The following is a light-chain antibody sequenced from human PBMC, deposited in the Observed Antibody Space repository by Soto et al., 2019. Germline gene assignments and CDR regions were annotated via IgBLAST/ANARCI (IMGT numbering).Light chain of an antibody. V-gene: IGKV1-33*01. CDR3: QQYENWPRT. J-gene: IGKJ1*01. CDR1: RDISDY. Sequence: DTQMTQSPSSLSASVGDIVTITCQASRDISDYLNWYQQKPGKAPKLLIYAASSLHSGVPSRFSGSGSGTEFTLTISSLQSEDFAVYYCQQYENWPRTFGQGTKVDIK. CDR2: AAS.